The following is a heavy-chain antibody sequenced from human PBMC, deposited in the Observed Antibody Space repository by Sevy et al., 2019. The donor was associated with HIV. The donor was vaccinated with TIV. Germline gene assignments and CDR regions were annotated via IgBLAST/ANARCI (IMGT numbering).Heavy chain of an antibody. J-gene: IGHJ6*02. Sequence: GGSLRLSCAASGFTFSTYAMSWVRQAPGKGLEWVSDISGSGGDTYYAASVKGRFTISRDNSKNTLYVQMNGLRAEDTAVYYYAKDAYYYDSSGYSMSQWYYGMDVWGQGTTVTVSS. V-gene: IGHV3-23*01. CDR2: ISGSGGDT. CDR1: GFTFSTYA. D-gene: IGHD3-22*01. CDR3: AKDAYYYDSSGYSMSQWYYGMDV.